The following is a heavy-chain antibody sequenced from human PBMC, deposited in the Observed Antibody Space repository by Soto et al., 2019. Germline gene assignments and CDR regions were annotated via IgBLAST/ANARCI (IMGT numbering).Heavy chain of an antibody. V-gene: IGHV3-7*03. CDR1: GLTFSGHW. Sequence: VRLVESGGTLVQPGGSLRISCAASGLTFSGHWMTWVRQTPGKGPEWVANISPDGSDKSYVDSVKGRFTISRDNDKNSASSQFGILRAEDTAVYHCASRPAGNTYHAVFDFWGQGTLVTVSS. CDR2: ISPDGSDK. J-gene: IGHJ4*02. D-gene: IGHD6-6*01. CDR3: ASRPAGNTYHAVFDF.